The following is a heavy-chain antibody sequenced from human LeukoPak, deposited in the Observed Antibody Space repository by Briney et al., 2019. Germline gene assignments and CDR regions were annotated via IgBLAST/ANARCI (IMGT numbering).Heavy chain of an antibody. CDR2: IYYSGST. D-gene: IGHD5-12*01. Sequence: SQTLSLTCTVSGGSISSGDYYWSWIRQPPGKGLEWIGYIYYSGSTYYNPSLKSRVTISVDTSKNQFSLKLSSVTAADTAVYYSAREIVATGGRGLEYWGQGTLVTVSS. V-gene: IGHV4-30-4*01. CDR3: AREIVATGGRGLEY. J-gene: IGHJ4*02. CDR1: GGSISSGDYY.